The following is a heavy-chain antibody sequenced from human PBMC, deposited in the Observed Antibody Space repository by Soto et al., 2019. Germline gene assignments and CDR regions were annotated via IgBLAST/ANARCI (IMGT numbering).Heavy chain of an antibody. CDR2: IYYSGST. J-gene: IGHJ6*02. D-gene: IGHD1-26*01. CDR1: GGSISSYY. Sequence: PSETLSLTCTVSGGSISSYYWSWIRQPPGKGLEWIGYIYYSGSTNYNPSLKSRVTISVDTSKNQFSLKLSSVTAADTTVYYCARSPTTTRGMDVWGQGXTVTVYS. CDR3: ARSPTTTRGMDV. V-gene: IGHV4-59*01.